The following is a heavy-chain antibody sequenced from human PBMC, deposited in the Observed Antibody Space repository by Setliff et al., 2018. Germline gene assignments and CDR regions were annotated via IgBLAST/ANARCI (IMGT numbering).Heavy chain of an antibody. D-gene: IGHD6-6*01. Sequence: SETPSLTCTVSGDSINYYYWTWIRQPPGKGLEWIGYIYHSGGANYNPSLKSRVTISVATSKKQFSLNLSSVTAADTAVYYCARGQATSSRSSLVYWGQGIPVTVSS. CDR1: GDSINYYY. V-gene: IGHV4-59*12. CDR3: ARGQATSSRSSLVY. J-gene: IGHJ4*02. CDR2: IYHSGGA.